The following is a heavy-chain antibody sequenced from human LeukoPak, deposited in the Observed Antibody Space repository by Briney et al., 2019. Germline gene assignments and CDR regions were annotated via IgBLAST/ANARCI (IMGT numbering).Heavy chain of an antibody. CDR3: ARGDYYDSSGYFPGMNY. D-gene: IGHD3-22*01. CDR2: IIDYNGNT. Sequence: ASVKVSCKASGYTFRKYAISWVGQAPGQGLEWMGGIIDYNGNTNYAQEFQGRVTITTDTFTSTAYMELRSLRSDDTAVYYCARGDYYDSSGYFPGMNYWGQGTLVTVSS. J-gene: IGHJ4*02. V-gene: IGHV1-18*01. CDR1: GYTFRKYA.